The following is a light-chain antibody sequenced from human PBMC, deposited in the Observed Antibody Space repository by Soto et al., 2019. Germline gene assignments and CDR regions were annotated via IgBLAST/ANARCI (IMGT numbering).Light chain of an antibody. CDR2: KTS. Sequence: DIHMTQSPSTLSASVGDRVTITCRASQSISIWLAWYQQKPGKAPNLLIYKTSSLESGVPSRFSRSGSRTDFTLTVSSLQHDDSETYYCQHYDDSYWTFRQGTKVDIK. J-gene: IGKJ1*01. CDR1: QSISIW. V-gene: IGKV1-5*03. CDR3: QHYDDSYWT.